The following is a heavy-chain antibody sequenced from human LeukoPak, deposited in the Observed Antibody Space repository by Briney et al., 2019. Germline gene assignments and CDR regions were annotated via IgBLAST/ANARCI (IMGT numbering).Heavy chain of an antibody. CDR1: GFTFSSYG. J-gene: IGHJ2*01. CDR2: ISDSGGST. Sequence: TGGSLRLSCAASGFTFSSYGMTWVRQAPGKGLEWVSAISDSGGSTNYADSVKGRLTISRDNSKNTLYLQMNSLRAEDTAVYYCAKDSTGDHWYFDLWGRGTLVTVSS. D-gene: IGHD7-27*01. V-gene: IGHV3-23*01. CDR3: AKDSTGDHWYFDL.